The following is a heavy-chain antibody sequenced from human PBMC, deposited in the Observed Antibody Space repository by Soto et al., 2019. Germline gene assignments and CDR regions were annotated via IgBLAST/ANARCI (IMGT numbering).Heavy chain of an antibody. CDR2: IIPIFGTA. CDR3: ARDGHYYGGNSAPLFVYFDY. V-gene: IGHV1-69*13. J-gene: IGHJ4*02. D-gene: IGHD4-17*01. Sequence: GASVKVSCKASGGTFSSYATSWVRQAPGQGLEWMGGIIPIFGTANYAQKFQGRVTITADESTSTAYMELSSLRSEDTAVYYCARDGHYYGGNSAPLFVYFDYWGQGTLVTVSS. CDR1: GGTFSSYA.